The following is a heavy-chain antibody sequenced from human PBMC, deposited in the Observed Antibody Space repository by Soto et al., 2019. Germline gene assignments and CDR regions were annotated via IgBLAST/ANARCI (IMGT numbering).Heavy chain of an antibody. D-gene: IGHD2-8*01. CDR2: ISTYNGNT. V-gene: IGHV1-18*01. CDR3: AIDPYHVLMVNAPNLYGMDV. CDR1: GYTFTTYD. J-gene: IGHJ6*02. Sequence: QVQLVQSGAEVKKPGASVKVSCKASGYTFTTYDISWVRQAPGQGLEWMGGISTYNGNTNYPQRLQGRLTMTTDTSTTTAYMELRSLRSDDTAVYYCAIDPYHVLMVNAPNLYGMDVWGQGTTVTVSS.